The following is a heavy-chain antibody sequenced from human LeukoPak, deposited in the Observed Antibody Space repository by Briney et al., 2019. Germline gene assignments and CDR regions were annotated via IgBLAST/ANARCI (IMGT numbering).Heavy chain of an antibody. D-gene: IGHD6-19*01. J-gene: IGHJ1*01. CDR2: INHSGST. CDR3: ARGYSSGWYGARNSHEYFQH. CDR1: GGSFSGYY. Sequence: SETLSLTCAVYGGSFSGYYWSWIRQPPGKGLEWIGEINHSGSTNYNPSLKSRVTISVDTSKNQFSLKLSSVTAADTAVYYCARGYSSGWYGARNSHEYFQHWGQGTLVTASS. V-gene: IGHV4-34*01.